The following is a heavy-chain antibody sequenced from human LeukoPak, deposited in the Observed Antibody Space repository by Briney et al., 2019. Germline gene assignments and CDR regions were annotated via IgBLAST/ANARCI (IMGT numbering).Heavy chain of an antibody. Sequence: GGSLRLSCAASGFTFSNYDMHWLRQATGKGLEWVSSIGKGGDSYYAGSVKGRFTISRENAKNSLHLQMHRLRAGDTAVYYFTRGGELFDPWGQGTLVTVSS. CDR3: TRGGELFDP. D-gene: IGHD2-21*01. J-gene: IGHJ5*02. CDR1: GFTFSNYD. CDR2: IGKGGDS. V-gene: IGHV3-13*01.